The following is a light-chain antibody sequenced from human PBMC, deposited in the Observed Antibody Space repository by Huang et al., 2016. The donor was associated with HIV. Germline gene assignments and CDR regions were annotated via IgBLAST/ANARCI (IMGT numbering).Light chain of an antibody. CDR1: QSVSSSY. Sequence: EIVLTQSPGTLSLSPGERATLSCRASQSVSSSYLAWYQQKPGQAPRLLIYVASSRATGIPDRVSGSGSGTDFTLTISRLEPEDSAVYYCQQYGSSFTFGPGTKVDIK. CDR3: QQYGSSFT. J-gene: IGKJ3*01. V-gene: IGKV3-20*01. CDR2: VAS.